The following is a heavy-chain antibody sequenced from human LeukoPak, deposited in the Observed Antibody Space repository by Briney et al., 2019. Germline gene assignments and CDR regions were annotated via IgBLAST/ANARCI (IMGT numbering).Heavy chain of an antibody. Sequence: SETLSLTSTVSGGSISSYYWSWIRQPAGKGLEWIGRIYTSGSTNYNPSLKGRVTMSVDTSKNQFSLKLSSVTAADTAVYYCARGEQWLYWFDPWGQGTLVTVSS. J-gene: IGHJ5*02. CDR1: GGSISSYY. CDR3: ARGEQWLYWFDP. V-gene: IGHV4-4*07. CDR2: IYTSGST. D-gene: IGHD6-19*01.